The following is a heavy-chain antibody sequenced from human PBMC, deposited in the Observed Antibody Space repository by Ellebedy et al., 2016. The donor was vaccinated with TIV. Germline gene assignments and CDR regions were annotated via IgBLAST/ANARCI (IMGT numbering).Heavy chain of an antibody. CDR1: GYTFTGYY. CDR2: INPNSGGT. D-gene: IGHD3-16*01. CDR3: ARGMKLGIVWQYFDD. J-gene: IGHJ4*02. Sequence: ASVKVSCKASGYTFTGYYLLWVRHAPGHGLECMGWINPNSGGTNYAQQFQDWVTMTRDTSISTAYVDLSRLQSEDTAVYYCARGMKLGIVWQYFDDWGQGTLVTVSS. V-gene: IGHV1-2*04.